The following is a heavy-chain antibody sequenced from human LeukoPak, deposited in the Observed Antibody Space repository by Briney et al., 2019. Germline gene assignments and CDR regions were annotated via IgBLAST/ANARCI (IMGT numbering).Heavy chain of an antibody. D-gene: IGHD3-9*01. CDR3: AKENYDILTGYYFDY. CDR2: ISGSGGST. CDR1: GFTFSSYA. Sequence: SGGSLRLSCAASGFTFSSYAMSRVRQAPGKGLEWVSAISGSGGSTYYADSVKGRFTTSRDNSRNTLYLQMNSLRAEDTAVYYCAKENYDILTGYYFDYWGQGTLVTVSS. V-gene: IGHV3-23*01. J-gene: IGHJ4*02.